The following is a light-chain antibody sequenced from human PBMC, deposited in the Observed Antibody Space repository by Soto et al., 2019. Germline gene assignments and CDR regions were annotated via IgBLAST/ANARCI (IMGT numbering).Light chain of an antibody. V-gene: IGLV1-40*01. CDR2: GNN. J-gene: IGLJ3*02. Sequence: QSVLTQPPSVSGAPGQRVTISCTGSSSNIGAGYDVHWYQQLHGTAPRLLIFGNNNRPSGVPARSSGAKSGTTTALATTGLQAGDEADYYCQSYDSSLSAGVFGGGTKLTVL. CDR3: QSYDSSLSAGV. CDR1: SSNIGAGYD.